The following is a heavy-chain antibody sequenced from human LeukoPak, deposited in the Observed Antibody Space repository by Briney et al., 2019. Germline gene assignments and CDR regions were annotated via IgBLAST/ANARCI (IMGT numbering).Heavy chain of an antibody. CDR3: ARDRYYYDSSGYYFPDY. CDR1: GFTFSSYA. CDR2: ISYDGSNK. J-gene: IGHJ4*02. V-gene: IGHV3-30-3*01. Sequence: PGRSLRLSCAASGFTFSSYAMHWVRQAPGKGLEWVAVISYDGSNKYYADSVKGRFTISRDNSKNTLYLQMNSLRAEDTAVYYCARDRYYYDSSGYYFPDYWGQGTLVTVSS. D-gene: IGHD3-22*01.